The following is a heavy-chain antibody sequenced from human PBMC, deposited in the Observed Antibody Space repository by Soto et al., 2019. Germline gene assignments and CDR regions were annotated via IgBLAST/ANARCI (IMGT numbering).Heavy chain of an antibody. CDR2: ISSTGSGT. Sequence: PGGSLRLSCAASGFTFSSYEMHWVRQAPGKGLEWISYISSTGSGTHYADSVKGRFTMARDNTKNSVSLQMSSLRAADTAVYYCVRDLHEPLAPDALRVANWGQGTQVTVSS. CDR1: GFTFSSYE. V-gene: IGHV3-48*03. J-gene: IGHJ4*02. D-gene: IGHD2-15*01. CDR3: VRDLHEPLAPDALRVAN.